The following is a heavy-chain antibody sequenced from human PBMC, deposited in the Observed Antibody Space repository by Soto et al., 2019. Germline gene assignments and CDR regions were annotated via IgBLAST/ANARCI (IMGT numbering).Heavy chain of an antibody. J-gene: IGHJ6*02. CDR1: GFTFSSYW. CDR2: INSDGSST. CDR3: ARDFRGGYIAVAGKDGMDV. Sequence: GGSLRLSCAASGFTFSSYWMHWVRQAPGKGLVWVSRINSDGSSTSYADSVKGRFTISRDNAKNTLYLQMNSLRAEDTAVYYCARDFRGGYIAVAGKDGMDVWGQGTTVTVSS. V-gene: IGHV3-74*01. D-gene: IGHD6-19*01.